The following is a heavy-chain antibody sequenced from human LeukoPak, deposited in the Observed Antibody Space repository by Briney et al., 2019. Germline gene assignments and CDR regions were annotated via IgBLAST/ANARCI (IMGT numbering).Heavy chain of an antibody. Sequence: ASVKVSCKASGYTFTGYYIHWVRQAPGQGLEWMGWINPSSGGTNYAQKFQGRVTMTRDTSISTAYMELSSLRSDDTAVYYCARRCCSSTNCYTPGFDPWGQGTLVTGSS. V-gene: IGHV1-2*02. CDR2: INPSSGGT. J-gene: IGHJ5*02. CDR3: ARRCCSSTNCYTPGFDP. CDR1: GYTFTGYY. D-gene: IGHD2-2*02.